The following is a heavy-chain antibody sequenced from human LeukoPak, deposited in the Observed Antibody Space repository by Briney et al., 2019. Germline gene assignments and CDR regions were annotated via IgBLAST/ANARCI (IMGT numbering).Heavy chain of an antibody. D-gene: IGHD1-1*01. CDR3: AAGTGTSDFDY. V-gene: IGHV3-15*01. Sequence: GGSLRLSCAASGFTFSNAWMSWGRQAPGKGLEWVGRIKKKTDGETTDYAAPVKGRFTISRDDSKNTLYLEMNSLKSDDTAVYYCAAGTGTSDFDYWGQGTLVTVSS. J-gene: IGHJ4*02. CDR2: IKKKTDGETT. CDR1: GFTFSNAW.